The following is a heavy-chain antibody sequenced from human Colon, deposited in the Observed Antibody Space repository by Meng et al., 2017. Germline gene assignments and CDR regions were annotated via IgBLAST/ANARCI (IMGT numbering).Heavy chain of an antibody. V-gene: IGHV1-18*01. J-gene: IGHJ4*02. Sequence: QVQLVQFGAEMKKTGASVKVSCKASGYTFTTEGISWIRQAPGQGLEWMGWISTYDDNTNYVEKFRGRVTMTTDTSTNTAYMELRSMRSDDTAVYYCARDNPGDYVWDYWGQGTLVTVSS. CDR2: ISTYDDNT. CDR1: GYTFTTEG. D-gene: IGHD4-17*01. CDR3: ARDNPGDYVWDY.